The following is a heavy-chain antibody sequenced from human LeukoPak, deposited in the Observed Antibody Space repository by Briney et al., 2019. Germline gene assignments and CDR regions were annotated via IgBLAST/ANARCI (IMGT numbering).Heavy chain of an antibody. Sequence: GGSLRLSCAASGFTFSSYSMNWVRQAPGKGLEWVSSISSSSAYIYYADSMKGRFTISRDNAKNSLFLQMNSLRAEDTAVYYCGGGWYFFDYWGQGTLVTVSS. D-gene: IGHD6-19*01. CDR2: ISSSSAYI. V-gene: IGHV3-21*01. J-gene: IGHJ4*02. CDR3: GGGWYFFDY. CDR1: GFTFSSYS.